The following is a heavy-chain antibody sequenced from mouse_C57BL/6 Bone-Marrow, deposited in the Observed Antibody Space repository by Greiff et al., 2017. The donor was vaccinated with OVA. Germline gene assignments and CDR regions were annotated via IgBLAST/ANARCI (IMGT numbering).Heavy chain of an antibody. J-gene: IGHJ4*01. D-gene: IGHD3-2*02. CDR1: GFNIKDDY. CDR2: IDPENGDT. V-gene: IGHV14-4*01. CDR3: TTPGELRLLMDY. Sequence: VQLQQSGAELVRPGASVKLSCTASGFNIKDDYMHWVKQRPEQGLEWIGWIDPENGDTAYASKFPGKAHITADTSYNTAYLQLSSLTSEDTAVYYGTTPGELRLLMDYWGQGTSVTVSS.